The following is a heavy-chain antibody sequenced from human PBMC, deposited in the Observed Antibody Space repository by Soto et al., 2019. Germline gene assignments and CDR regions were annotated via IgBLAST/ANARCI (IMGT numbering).Heavy chain of an antibody. D-gene: IGHD6-6*01. V-gene: IGHV5-10-1*01. Sequence: ESLTISCRGSGYSFTSYWISWVRQMPGKGLEWMGRIDPSDSYTNYSPSFQGHVTISADKSISTAYLQWSSLKASDTAMYYCPRRPAPIAARPSYYYDMYVWAQGTTVTVSS. CDR2: IDPSDSYT. CDR3: PRRPAPIAARPSYYYDMYV. J-gene: IGHJ6*01. CDR1: GYSFTSYW.